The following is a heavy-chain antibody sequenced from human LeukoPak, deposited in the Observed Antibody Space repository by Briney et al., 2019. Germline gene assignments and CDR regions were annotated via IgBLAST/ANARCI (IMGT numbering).Heavy chain of an antibody. Sequence: GGSLRLSCAASGFTFSSYWMHWVRQAPGKGLVWVSRINSDGSSTSYADSVKGRFTISRDNAKNSLYLQMNSLRAEDTAVYYCARMGTLNWFDPWGQGTLVTVSS. CDR1: GFTFSSYW. J-gene: IGHJ5*02. CDR2: INSDGSST. D-gene: IGHD7-27*01. V-gene: IGHV3-74*01. CDR3: ARMGTLNWFDP.